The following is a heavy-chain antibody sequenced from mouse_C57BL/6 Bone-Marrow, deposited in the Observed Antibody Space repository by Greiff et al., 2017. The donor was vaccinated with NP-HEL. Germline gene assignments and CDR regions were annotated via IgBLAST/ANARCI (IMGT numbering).Heavy chain of an antibody. CDR1: GYTFTSYW. Sequence: QVQLQQPGTELVKPGASVKLSCKASGYTFTSYWMHWVKQRPGQGLEWIGNINPSNGGTNYNEKFKSKATLTVDKSSSTAYMQLSSLTSEDYAVYYCARSRDYGSSYGWYFDVWGTGTTVTVSS. CDR3: ARSRDYGSSYGWYFDV. J-gene: IGHJ1*03. V-gene: IGHV1-53*01. CDR2: INPSNGGT. D-gene: IGHD1-1*01.